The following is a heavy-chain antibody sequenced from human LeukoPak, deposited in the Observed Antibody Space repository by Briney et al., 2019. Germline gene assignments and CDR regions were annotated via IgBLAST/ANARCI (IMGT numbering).Heavy chain of an antibody. V-gene: IGHV1-2*02. CDR3: ATLVIAVAGGFGDY. D-gene: IGHD6-19*01. J-gene: IGHJ4*02. CDR1: GYTFTGYY. CDR2: INPNSGGT. Sequence: ASVKVSCKASGYTFTGYYMHWVRQAPGQGLEWIGWINPNSGGTNYAQKFQGGVTMTRDTSISTGYMELSRLRSDDTAVYYCATLVIAVAGGFGDYWGQGTLVTVSS.